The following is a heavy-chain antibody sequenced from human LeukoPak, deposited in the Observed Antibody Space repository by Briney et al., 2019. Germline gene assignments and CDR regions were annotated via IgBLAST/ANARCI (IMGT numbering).Heavy chain of an antibody. J-gene: IGHJ4*02. CDR3: TTDVHTYFSDRSRSYSRGWYFDY. V-gene: IGHV3-15*01. Sequence: GGSLRLSCAASGFTFTKAWMSWVRQIPGMGLEWVARIRSKTDAEIAEYATSVKGRFTISRDDSQNTLYLQMNSLETDDTAVYYCTTDVHTYFSDRSRSYSRGWYFDYWGQGTLVSVSS. CDR2: IRSKTDAEIA. D-gene: IGHD3-22*01. CDR1: GFTFTKAW.